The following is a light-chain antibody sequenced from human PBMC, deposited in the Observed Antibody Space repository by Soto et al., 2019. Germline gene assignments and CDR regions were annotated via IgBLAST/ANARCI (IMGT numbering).Light chain of an antibody. Sequence: QSALTQLASVSGAPGQSVTIACIRTSSDVGGYNYVSWYQQHPGKAPKLMIYEVSKRPSWVPDRFSGSKSGNTASLTVSGLQAEDEADYYCSSYAGSNNFGVFGTGTRSPS. J-gene: IGLJ1*01. CDR1: SSDVGGYNY. CDR2: EVS. CDR3: SSYAGSNNFGV. V-gene: IGLV2-8*01.